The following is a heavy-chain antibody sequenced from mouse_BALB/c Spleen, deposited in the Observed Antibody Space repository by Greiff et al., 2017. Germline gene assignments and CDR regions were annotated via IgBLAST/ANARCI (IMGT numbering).Heavy chain of an antibody. V-gene: IGHV14-1*02. CDR3: ARSAPYRYYFDY. CDR1: GFNIKDYY. J-gene: IGHJ2*01. CDR2: IDPENGNT. D-gene: IGHD2-14*01. Sequence: EVKLQESGAELVRPGALVKLSCKASGFNIKDYYMHWVKQRPEQGLEWIGWIDPENGNTIYDPKFQGKASITADTSSNTAYLQLSSLTSEDTAVYYCARSAPYRYYFDYWGQGTTLTVSS.